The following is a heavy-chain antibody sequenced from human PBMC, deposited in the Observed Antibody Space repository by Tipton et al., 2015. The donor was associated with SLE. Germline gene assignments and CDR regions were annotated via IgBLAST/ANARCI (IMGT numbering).Heavy chain of an antibody. D-gene: IGHD3-10*01. V-gene: IGHV4-59*01. Sequence: TLSLTCTVSGGSISSYYWSWIRQPPGKGLEWIGYIYYSGSTNYNPSLKSRVTISVDTSKNQFSLKLSSVTAADTAVYYCARDRADFDIWAQGTMVTVSS. CDR2: IYYSGST. CDR3: ARDRADFDI. J-gene: IGHJ3*02. CDR1: GGSISSYY.